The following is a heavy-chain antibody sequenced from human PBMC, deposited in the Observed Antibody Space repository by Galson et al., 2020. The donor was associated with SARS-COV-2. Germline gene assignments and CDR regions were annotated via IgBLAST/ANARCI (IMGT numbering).Heavy chain of an antibody. J-gene: IGHJ5*02. CDR1: GYTLTELS. V-gene: IGHV1-24*01. D-gene: IGHD2-2*01. CDR2: FDPEDGET. Sequence: GESLKISCKVSGYTLTELSMHWVRQAPGKGLEWMGGFDPEDGETIYAQKFQGRVTMTEDTSTDTAYMELSSLRSEDTAVYYCATAPVVPAATNWFDPWGQGTLVTVSS. CDR3: ATAPVVPAATNWFDP.